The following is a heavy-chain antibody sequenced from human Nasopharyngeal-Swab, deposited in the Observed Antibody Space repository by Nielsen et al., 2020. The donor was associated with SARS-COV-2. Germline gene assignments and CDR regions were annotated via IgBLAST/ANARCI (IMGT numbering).Heavy chain of an antibody. CDR3: ARFGGGQWLAIYHYYYYYGMDV. V-gene: IGHV3-53*04. CDR2: IYSGGST. Sequence: GGSLRLSCAASGFTVSSNYMSWVRQAPGKGLEWVSVIYSGGSTYYADSVKGRFTISRHNSKNTLYLQMNSLRAEDTAVYYWARFGGGQWLAIYHYYYYYGMDVWGQGTTVTVSS. CDR1: GFTVSSNY. D-gene: IGHD6-19*01. J-gene: IGHJ6*02.